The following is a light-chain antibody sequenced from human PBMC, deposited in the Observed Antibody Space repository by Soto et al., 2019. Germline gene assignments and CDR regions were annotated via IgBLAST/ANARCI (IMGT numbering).Light chain of an antibody. CDR1: QSISSY. Sequence: DIQMTQSPSSLSASVGDRVTITCRASQSISSYFKWYQQKPGKAPKLLIYAASSLQSGVPSRFSGSGSGTDFTLTISSLQPEDFATYYCQQSYSTLTFGGGTKVEIK. J-gene: IGKJ4*01. V-gene: IGKV1-39*01. CDR3: QQSYSTLT. CDR2: AAS.